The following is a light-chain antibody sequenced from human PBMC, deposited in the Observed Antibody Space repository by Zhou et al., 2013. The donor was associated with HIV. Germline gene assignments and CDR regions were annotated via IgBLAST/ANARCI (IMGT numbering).Light chain of an antibody. V-gene: IGKV1-12*01. Sequence: DIQMTQSPSSVSASVGDRVTISCRASQGIGSWLAWFQQKPGKAPKLLIFAASSLQSGVPSRFSGSGSGTEFTLSISSLQSEDFANYYCQQSYTTPETFGGGTKVEIK. CDR3: QQSYTTPET. CDR1: QGIGSW. CDR2: AAS. J-gene: IGKJ4*01.